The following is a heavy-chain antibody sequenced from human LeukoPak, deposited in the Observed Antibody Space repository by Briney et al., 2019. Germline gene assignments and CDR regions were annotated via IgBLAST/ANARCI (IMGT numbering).Heavy chain of an antibody. Sequence: GESLKISCKGSGYSFTSYWIGWVRQMPGKGLEWVGIIYPGDSDTRYSPSFQGQVTISADKSISTAYLQWSSLKASDTAMYYCARPLSIAYYYYGMDVWGQGTTVTVSS. D-gene: IGHD2-2*01. V-gene: IGHV5-51*01. CDR2: IYPGDSDT. CDR1: GYSFTSYW. J-gene: IGHJ6*02. CDR3: ARPLSIAYYYYGMDV.